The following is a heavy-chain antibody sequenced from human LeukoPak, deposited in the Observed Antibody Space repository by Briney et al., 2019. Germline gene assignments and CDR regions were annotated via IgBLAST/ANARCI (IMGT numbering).Heavy chain of an antibody. CDR1: GFSFSNYA. D-gene: IGHD1-26*01. Sequence: GGSLRLSCAASGFSFSNYAMSWVRQAPGKGLEWVSAISGSGGSTYYADSVKGRFTISRDNSKNTLYLQMNSLRAEDTAVYYCVRGLVGATYGVDYWGQGTLVTVSS. CDR3: VRGLVGATYGVDY. V-gene: IGHV3-23*01. CDR2: ISGSGGST. J-gene: IGHJ4*02.